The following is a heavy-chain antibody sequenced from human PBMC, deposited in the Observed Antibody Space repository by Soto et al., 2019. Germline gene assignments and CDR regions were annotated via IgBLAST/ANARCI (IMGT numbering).Heavy chain of an antibody. CDR2: ISAYTDDP. V-gene: IGHV1-18*01. J-gene: IGHJ5*02. CDR3: ARVIPGAEAWFDP. Sequence: ASVKVSCKASGNTFTNFGVTWVRRAPGQGLEWMGWISAYTDDPSYAQKFQGRVTMTIDTSTSTAYLDLRSLTSDDTAVYYCARVIPGAEAWFDPWGQGTLVTVSS. D-gene: IGHD2-2*01. CDR1: GNTFTNFG.